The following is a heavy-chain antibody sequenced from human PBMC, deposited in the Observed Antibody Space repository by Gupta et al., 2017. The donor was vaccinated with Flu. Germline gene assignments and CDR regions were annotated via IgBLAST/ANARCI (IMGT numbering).Heavy chain of an antibody. J-gene: IGHJ3*01. CDR2: IYSKTDGGTT. Sequence: SFSDAYMSWVSQAPGKGLEWVGRIYSKTDGGTTDYAEPVKGRSTFSRDDSKKTLYLQMNSLKTEDTAVYYCTTDLGPSWPSHAFDAWGQGTMVTVSS. CDR3: TTDLGPSWPSHAFDA. V-gene: IGHV3-15*01. CDR1: SFSDAY.